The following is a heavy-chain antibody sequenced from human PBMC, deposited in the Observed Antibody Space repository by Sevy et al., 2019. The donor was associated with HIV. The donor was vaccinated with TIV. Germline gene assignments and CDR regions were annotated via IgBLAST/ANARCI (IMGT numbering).Heavy chain of an antibody. CDR2: IRYDGSNK. V-gene: IGHV3-30*02. D-gene: IGHD1-7*01. CDR3: AKAYGITGTIWGEDAFDI. J-gene: IGHJ3*02. CDR1: GFTFSSYG. Sequence: GGSLRLSCAASGFTFSSYGMHWVRQAPGKGLEWVAFIRYDGSNKYYADSVKGRFTISRDNSKNTLYLQMNSLRAEDTAVYYCAKAYGITGTIWGEDAFDIWGQGTMVTVSS.